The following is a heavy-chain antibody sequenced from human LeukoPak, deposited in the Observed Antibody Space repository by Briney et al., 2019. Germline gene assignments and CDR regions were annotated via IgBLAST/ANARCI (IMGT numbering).Heavy chain of an antibody. CDR3: ARDPPFIIGTTFFDY. CDR1: GFSFSSHN. V-gene: IGHV3-21*01. Sequence: PGGSLRLSCAASGFSFSSHNMNWVRQAPGKGLEWVSSISNGGRYLYYADSVKGRFTISRDNAKNSLYLQMNSLRAEDTAVYYCARDPPFIIGTTFFDYWGQGTLVTVSS. D-gene: IGHD1-20*01. CDR2: ISNGGRYL. J-gene: IGHJ4*02.